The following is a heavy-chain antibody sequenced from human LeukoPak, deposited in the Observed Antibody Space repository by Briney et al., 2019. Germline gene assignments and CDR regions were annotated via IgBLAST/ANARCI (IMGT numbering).Heavy chain of an antibody. Sequence: SQTLSLTXTVSGGSISGGSYYWSWIRQPAGKGLEWIGRIYTSGSTNYNPSLKSRVTISVDTSKNQFSLKLSSVTAADTAVYYCSRGPMTTKGWFDPWGQGTLVTVSS. CDR2: IYTSGST. J-gene: IGHJ5*02. D-gene: IGHD4-17*01. CDR1: GGSISGGSYY. CDR3: SRGPMTTKGWFDP. V-gene: IGHV4-61*02.